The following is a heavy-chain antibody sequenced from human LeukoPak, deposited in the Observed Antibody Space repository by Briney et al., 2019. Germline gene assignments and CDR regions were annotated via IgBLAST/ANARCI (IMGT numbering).Heavy chain of an antibody. CDR3: ARDRGGSGVHYFDY. V-gene: IGHV1-2*02. CDR1: GYTFTGYY. Sequence: ASVKVSCKASGYTFTGYYMHWVRQAPGQGLEWMGWINPNSGGTNYAQKFQGRVTMTRDTSISTPYMELSRLRSDDTAVYYCARDRGGSGVHYFDYWGQGTLVTVSS. D-gene: IGHD3-10*01. J-gene: IGHJ4*02. CDR2: INPNSGGT.